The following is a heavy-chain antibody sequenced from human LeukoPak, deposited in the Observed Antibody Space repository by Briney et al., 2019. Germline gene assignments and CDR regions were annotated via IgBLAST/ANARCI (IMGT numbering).Heavy chain of an antibody. Sequence: GGSLRLSCAASALTVSNNYMSWVRQAPGKGLECVSVIYSGGTTYYADSVMGRFIISRDNSKNTLYLQMNSLRAEDMAEYYCAKTQAAVGKAWFDPWGQGTLVTVSS. J-gene: IGHJ5*02. D-gene: IGHD6-13*01. CDR1: ALTVSNNY. CDR3: AKTQAAVGKAWFDP. V-gene: IGHV3-53*01. CDR2: IYSGGTT.